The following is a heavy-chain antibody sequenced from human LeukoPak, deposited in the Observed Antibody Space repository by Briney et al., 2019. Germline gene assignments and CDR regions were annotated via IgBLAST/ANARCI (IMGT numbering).Heavy chain of an antibody. CDR2: INSDGSST. CDR3: PRDGSDYGPCY. D-gene: IGHD4-17*01. Sequence: GGSLRLSCAASGFTFSRYWMHWVRQAPGKGLLWVSRINSDGSSTYYADSVKGRFTTSRDNAKNSLYLQMNSLRAEDTAMYYWPRDGSDYGPCYWGQGGPVSASS. V-gene: IGHV3-74*01. CDR1: GFTFSRYW. J-gene: IGHJ4*02.